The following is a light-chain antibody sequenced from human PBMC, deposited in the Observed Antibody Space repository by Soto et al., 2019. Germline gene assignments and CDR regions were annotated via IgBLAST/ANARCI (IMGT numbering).Light chain of an antibody. Sequence: VVMTQSPLSLPVTLGQPASVSCRSSQSLLYSDGKTFLTWFHQRPGRAPRRLIYEVSNRDSGVPDRFSGSGSGTDFTLKISRVEAEDVGLYYCMQGTHWPLTFGGGTKVDIK. CDR3: MQGTHWPLT. CDR1: QSLLYSDGKTF. J-gene: IGKJ4*01. CDR2: EVS. V-gene: IGKV2-30*01.